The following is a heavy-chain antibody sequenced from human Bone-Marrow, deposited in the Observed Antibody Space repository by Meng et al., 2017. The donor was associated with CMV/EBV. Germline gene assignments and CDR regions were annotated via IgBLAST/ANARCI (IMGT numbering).Heavy chain of an antibody. J-gene: IGHJ6*02. D-gene: IGHD7-27*01. CDR3: ARVWVYYYGMDV. CDR1: GYIFPEYY. Sequence: ASVKVSCKTSGYIFPEYYIAWVRQAPGQGLEWMGWIGGHGGGAVYAQKLQGRVTMTTDISTMTAHMELSSLRSEDTAVYYCARVWVYYYGMDVWGQGTTVTVSS. V-gene: IGHV1-18*01. CDR2: IGGHGGGA.